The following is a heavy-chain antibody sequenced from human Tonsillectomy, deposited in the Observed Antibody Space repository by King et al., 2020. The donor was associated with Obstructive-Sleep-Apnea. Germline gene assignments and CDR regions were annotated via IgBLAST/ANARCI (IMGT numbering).Heavy chain of an antibody. Sequence: QVQLVESGGGVVQPGRSLRLSCAASGFTFSNYTMHWVRQAPGKGLEWVADISNVRGNKFYADSVKGRFTISRDNSKNTLWLQMDSLRAEDTAVYYCARERISGRYSVVGMDVGGQGTTVTVSS. D-gene: IGHD1-26*01. CDR3: ARERISGRYSVVGMDV. J-gene: IGHJ6*02. CDR2: ISNVRGNK. V-gene: IGHV3-30*04. CDR1: GFTFSNYT.